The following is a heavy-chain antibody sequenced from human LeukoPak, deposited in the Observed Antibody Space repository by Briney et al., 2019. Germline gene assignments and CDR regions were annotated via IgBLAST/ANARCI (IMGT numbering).Heavy chain of an antibody. CDR2: ISEDGSAQ. V-gene: IGHV3-7*03. D-gene: IGHD5-24*01. CDR1: GFTFSNYW. Sequence: PGGSLRLSCAASGFTFSNYWMSWVRQAPGKGLEWVANISEDGSAQYYVGSVRGRFTISRDNAKNSLYLQMDSLRAEDTAVYYCAKDRDGYNPSNFDYWGQGTLVAVSS. CDR3: AKDRDGYNPSNFDY. J-gene: IGHJ4*02.